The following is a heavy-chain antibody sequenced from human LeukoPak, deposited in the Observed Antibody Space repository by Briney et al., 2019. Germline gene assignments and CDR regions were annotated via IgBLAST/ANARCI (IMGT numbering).Heavy chain of an antibody. CDR3: ARICGYRSNWSIDY. V-gene: IGHV4-39*01. CDR2: IYYSGST. J-gene: IGHJ4*02. D-gene: IGHD6-13*01. Sequence: SETLSLTCTVSGGSISSSSYYWGWIRQPPGKGLEWIGTIYYSGSTYYNPSLKSRVTISVDTSKNQFSLKVSSVTAADTAVYYCARICGYRSNWSIDYWGQGTLVTVSS. CDR1: GGSISSSSYY.